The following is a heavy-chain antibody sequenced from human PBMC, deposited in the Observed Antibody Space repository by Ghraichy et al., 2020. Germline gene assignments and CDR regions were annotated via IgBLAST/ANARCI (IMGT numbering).Heavy chain of an antibody. CDR1: GFTFNSFT. V-gene: IGHV3-48*02. J-gene: IGHJ4*02. CDR3: VRDLDWAFDY. CDR2: ITQSSDT. D-gene: IGHD3-9*01. Sequence: LSLTCAASGFTFNSFTMNWVRQAPGKGLEWVAFITQSSDTFYADSVKGRFSISRDNAKRSLSLQMNGLGDEDTAVYYCVRDLDWAFDYWGQGALVTVSS.